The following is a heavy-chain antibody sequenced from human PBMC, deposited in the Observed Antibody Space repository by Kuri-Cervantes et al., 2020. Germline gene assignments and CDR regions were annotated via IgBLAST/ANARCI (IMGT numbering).Heavy chain of an antibody. CDR1: GGSISSGGYS. Sequence: LRLSCAVSGGSISSGGYSWSWIRQPPGKGLEWIGYIYHSGSTYYNPSLKSRATISVDRSKNQFSLKLGSVTAADTAVYYCARGDYGDPLDYWGQGTLVTVSS. D-gene: IGHD4-17*01. J-gene: IGHJ4*02. CDR3: ARGDYGDPLDY. CDR2: IYHSGST. V-gene: IGHV4-30-2*01.